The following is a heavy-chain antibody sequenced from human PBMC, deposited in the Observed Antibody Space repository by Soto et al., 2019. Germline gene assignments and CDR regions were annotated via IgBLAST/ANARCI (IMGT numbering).Heavy chain of an antibody. D-gene: IGHD5-12*01. CDR1: GYTFTSYD. J-gene: IGHJ4*02. Sequence: ASVKVSCKASGYTFTSYDINWVRQATGQGLEWMGWMDPNSGNTGYAQKFQGRVTMTTDTSTSTAYMELRSLRSDDTAVYYCARLPVATIGTGYWGQGTLVTVSS. CDR3: ARLPVATIGTGY. CDR2: MDPNSGNT. V-gene: IGHV1-8*01.